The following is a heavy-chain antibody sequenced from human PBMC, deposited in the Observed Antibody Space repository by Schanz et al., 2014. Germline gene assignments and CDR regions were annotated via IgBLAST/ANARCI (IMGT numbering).Heavy chain of an antibody. CDR2: IIPVLNIA. Sequence: QVQLVQSGAEVKKPGSPVKVSCKSSGGTFSSYAISWVRQAPGQGLEWMGRIIPVLNIATYVQRFQGRVSITADKSTSTAYMELSSLRSEDTAMYYCARDYYDSSGYYYCDYWGQGTLVTVSS. D-gene: IGHD3-22*01. V-gene: IGHV1-69*04. CDR3: ARDYYDSSGYYYCDY. CDR1: GGTFSSYA. J-gene: IGHJ4*02.